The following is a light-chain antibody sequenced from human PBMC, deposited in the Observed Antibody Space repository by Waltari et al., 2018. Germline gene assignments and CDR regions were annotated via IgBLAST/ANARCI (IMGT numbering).Light chain of an antibody. V-gene: IGLV3-1*01. J-gene: IGLJ2*01. CDR1: KLGDKY. CDR2: QDC. CDR3: QAWDSSVV. Sequence: SYELTQPPSVSVSPGQTASITCSGDKLGDKYACWYQQKPGQSPVLVIYQDCKRPSGIPARFSGSNSGNTATLTISGTQAMDEADYYCQAWDSSVVFGGGTKLTVL.